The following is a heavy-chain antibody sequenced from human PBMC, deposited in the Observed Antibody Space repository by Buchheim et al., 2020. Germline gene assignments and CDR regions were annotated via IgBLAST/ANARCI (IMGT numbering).Heavy chain of an antibody. CDR2: IYYSGST. CDR1: GGSISSGGYY. J-gene: IGHJ6*03. D-gene: IGHD3-3*01. CDR3: ARVGRLREWLPSRIFRVSSYYMDV. V-gene: IGHV4-31*03. Sequence: QVQLQEPGPGLVKPSQTLSLTCTVSGGSISSGGYYWSWIRQHPGKGLEWIGYIYYSGSTYYNPSLKSRVTISVDTSKNQFSLKLSSVTAADTAVYYCARVGRLREWLPSRIFRVSSYYMDVWGKGTT.